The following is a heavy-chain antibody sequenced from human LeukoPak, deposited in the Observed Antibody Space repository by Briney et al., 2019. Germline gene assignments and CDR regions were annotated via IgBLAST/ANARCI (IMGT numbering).Heavy chain of an antibody. CDR2: ISGSGGST. V-gene: IGHV3-23*01. CDR3: AKDNHVSGSYYLTTGRRTPYFDY. D-gene: IGHD3-10*01. CDR1: GFTFSSYG. Sequence: PGGSLRLSCAASGFTFSSYGMSWVRQAPGKGLEWVSAISGSGGSTYYADSVKGRFTISRDNSKNTLYLQMNSLRAEDTAVYYCAKDNHVSGSYYLTTGRRTPYFDYWGQGTLVTVSS. J-gene: IGHJ4*02.